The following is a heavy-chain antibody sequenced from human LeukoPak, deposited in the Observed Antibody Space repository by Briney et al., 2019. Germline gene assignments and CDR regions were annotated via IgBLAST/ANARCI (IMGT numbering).Heavy chain of an antibody. CDR2: IYYSGST. D-gene: IGHD6-13*01. CDR1: GGSISSGGYY. Sequence: SETLSLTCTVSGGSISSGGYYWSWIRQHPGKGLEWIGYIYYSGSTYYNPSLKSRVTISADTSKNQFSLKLSSVTAADTAVYYCARVLSAAGTIDYWGQGTLVTVSS. CDR3: ARVLSAAGTIDY. J-gene: IGHJ4*02. V-gene: IGHV4-31*03.